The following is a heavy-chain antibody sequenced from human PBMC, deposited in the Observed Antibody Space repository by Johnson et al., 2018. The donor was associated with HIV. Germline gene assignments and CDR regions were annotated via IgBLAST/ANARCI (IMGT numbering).Heavy chain of an antibody. CDR2: ISGSGTNI. V-gene: IGHV3-11*04. Sequence: QVQLVESGGGLVKPGGSLRLSCAASGFTFSDYYMSWIRQAPGKGLEWVSYISGSGTNIYYADSVKGRFTISRDISKNTIYLQMNSLRAEDTAVYYCARARDYNFWSPATDIWGQGTMVTVS. CDR1: GFTFSDYY. CDR3: ARARDYNFWSPATDI. D-gene: IGHD3-3*01. J-gene: IGHJ3*02.